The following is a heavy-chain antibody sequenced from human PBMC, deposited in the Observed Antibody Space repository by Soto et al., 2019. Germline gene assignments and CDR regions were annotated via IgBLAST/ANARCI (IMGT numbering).Heavy chain of an antibody. V-gene: IGHV3-21*01. CDR3: ARDQVPGLDAFDI. CDR2: ISRSAGNT. CDR1: GFTFSIYS. J-gene: IGHJ3*02. Sequence: PGGSLRLSCAASGFTFSIYSMKWVRQAPGKGLEWVSSISRSAGNTYYADSVKGRFTISRDNAKNSMYLQMNSLRAEDTAVYYCARDQVPGLDAFDIWGQGTMVTVSS.